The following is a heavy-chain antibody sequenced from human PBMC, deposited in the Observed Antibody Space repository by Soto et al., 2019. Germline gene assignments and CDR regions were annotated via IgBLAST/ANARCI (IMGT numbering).Heavy chain of an antibody. CDR3: ARGGLGQDAYFDY. CDR1: GGSISSGGYY. CDR2: IYYSGST. J-gene: IGHJ4*02. D-gene: IGHD5-12*01. V-gene: IGHV4-31*03. Sequence: QVQLQESGPGLVKPSQTLSLTCTVSGGSISSGGYYWSWIRQHPGKGLEWIGYIYYSGSTYYNPSLKGRVTISVTTSKKQFSLKLGSVTAADTAVYYCARGGLGQDAYFDYWGQGTLVTVSS.